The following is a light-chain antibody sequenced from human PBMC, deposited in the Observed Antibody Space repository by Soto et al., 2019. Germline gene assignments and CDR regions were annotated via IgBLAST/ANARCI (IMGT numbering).Light chain of an antibody. CDR1: QGVSDW. J-gene: IGKJ1*01. CDR3: QQANSYPWT. V-gene: IGKV1-12*01. Sequence: SQMTQSPSSVSASVLDSVTITFRASQGVSDWVAWYQQKPGEAPKLLIYRSSSLLSGVPSRFRGTRSGTDSTLTISSLQPEDFETYYCQQANSYPWTFGQGTKVDIK. CDR2: RSS.